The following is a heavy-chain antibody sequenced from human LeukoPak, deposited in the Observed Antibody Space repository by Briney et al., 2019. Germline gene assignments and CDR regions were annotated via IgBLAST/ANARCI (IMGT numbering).Heavy chain of an antibody. CDR1: GGSISSYY. J-gene: IGHJ4*02. CDR3: ARAGYSYPFDY. V-gene: IGHV4-59*01. CDR2: IYYNGNT. D-gene: IGHD5-18*01. Sequence: SETLSLTCTVSGGSISSYYWNWIRQPPGKGLEWIGYIYYNGNTNYNPSLKSRVTISLDTSKIHFSLKLSSVTAADTAVYYCARAGYSYPFDYWGQGTLVTVS.